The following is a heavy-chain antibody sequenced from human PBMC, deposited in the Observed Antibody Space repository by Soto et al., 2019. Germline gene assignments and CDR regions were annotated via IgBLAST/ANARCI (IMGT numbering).Heavy chain of an antibody. CDR2: IRSKANSYAT. Sequence: LRLSCAASGFTFSGSAMHWVRQASGKGLEWVGRIRSKANSYATAYAASVKGRFTISRDDSKNTAYLQMNSLKTEDTAVYYCTRRPYCSGGSCPFDYWGQGTLVTVSS. J-gene: IGHJ4*02. CDR3: TRRPYCSGGSCPFDY. V-gene: IGHV3-73*01. CDR1: GFTFSGSA. D-gene: IGHD2-15*01.